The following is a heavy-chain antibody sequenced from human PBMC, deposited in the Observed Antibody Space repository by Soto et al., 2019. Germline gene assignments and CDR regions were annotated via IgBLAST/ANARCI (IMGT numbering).Heavy chain of an antibody. CDR2: IYYSGST. J-gene: IGHJ4*02. CDR3: ARRLTRITMVRGVTAFDY. CDR1: GGSISSSSYY. Sequence: QLQLQESGPGLVKPSETLSLTCTVSGGSISSSSYYWGWIRQPPGKGLEWIGSIYYSGSTYYNPSLKSRVTISVDTSKNHFSLKLSSVTAADTAVYYCARRLTRITMVRGVTAFDYWGQGTLVTVSS. V-gene: IGHV4-39*02. D-gene: IGHD3-10*01.